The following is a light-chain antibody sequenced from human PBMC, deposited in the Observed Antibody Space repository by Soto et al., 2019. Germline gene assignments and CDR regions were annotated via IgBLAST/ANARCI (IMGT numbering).Light chain of an antibody. J-gene: IGKJ3*01. Sequence: EIVMTQSPVTLSVSPGERATLSCTASQSVNNNVAWYQQKPGHTPRLLIYSASIGATGTPARFSGSGSGSDFTLPISSLQSEDFSVYYCQQYNKWPLTFGPGTKVDIK. CDR2: SAS. CDR3: QQYNKWPLT. CDR1: QSVNNN. V-gene: IGKV3-15*01.